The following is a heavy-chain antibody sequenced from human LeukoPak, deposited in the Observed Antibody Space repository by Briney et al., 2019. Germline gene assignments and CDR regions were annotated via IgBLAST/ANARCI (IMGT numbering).Heavy chain of an antibody. Sequence: SETLSLTCTVSGGSISSISYFWGWIRQPPGKRLEWIGSIYYNGTTYYNPSLKSRVSISVDTSKNQLSLKLSSVTAADTSVYYCARLYVLEWLLYGNFDFWGQGTLVTVSS. D-gene: IGHD3-3*01. CDR3: ARLYVLEWLLYGNFDF. V-gene: IGHV4-39*01. J-gene: IGHJ4*02. CDR1: GGSISSISYF. CDR2: IYYNGTT.